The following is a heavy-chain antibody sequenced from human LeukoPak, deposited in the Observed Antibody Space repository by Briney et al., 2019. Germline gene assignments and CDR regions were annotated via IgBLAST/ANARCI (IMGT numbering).Heavy chain of an antibody. V-gene: IGHV3-21*06. CDR2: INPSGTYI. CDR3: ARHYHSPNSSGWYYFDY. J-gene: IGHJ4*02. D-gene: IGHD6-19*01. Sequence: GGSLRLSCVASGFSFGSFNMNWVRQAPGKGLEWVSSINPSGTYIHYADSVRGRFIMSRDNAKNSLFLQMSSLRDEDTAVYYCARHYHSPNSSGWYYFDYWGQGTLVTVSS. CDR1: GFSFGSFN.